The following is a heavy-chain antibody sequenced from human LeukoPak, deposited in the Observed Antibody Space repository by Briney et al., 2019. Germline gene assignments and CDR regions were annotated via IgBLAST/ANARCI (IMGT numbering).Heavy chain of an antibody. CDR1: GFIVSNDY. CDR3: AGDPSGSGPDFDC. Sequence: GGSLRLSCAASGFIVSNDYMNWVRQAPGKGLEWVSGLSGNGGNKYYADSVKGRFTISRDNSKNTLYLQMNSLRAEDTAIYYCAGDPSGSGPDFDCWGQGTLVIVSS. J-gene: IGHJ4*02. CDR2: LSGNGGNK. V-gene: IGHV3-23*01. D-gene: IGHD3-10*01.